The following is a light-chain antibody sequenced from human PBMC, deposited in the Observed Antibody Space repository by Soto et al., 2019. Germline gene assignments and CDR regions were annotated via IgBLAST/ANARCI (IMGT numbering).Light chain of an antibody. V-gene: IGLV1-51*01. CDR1: SSNIGNNY. CDR2: DNN. Sequence: QSVLTQPPSVSAAPGQKVTMSCSGSSSNIGNNYVSWYQQFPGTAPKLLIYDNNKRPSGIPDRFSGSKSGTSATLDITGLQTGDEADYYCGTWDSSLSAVVFGGGTKVTVL. J-gene: IGLJ2*01. CDR3: GTWDSSLSAVV.